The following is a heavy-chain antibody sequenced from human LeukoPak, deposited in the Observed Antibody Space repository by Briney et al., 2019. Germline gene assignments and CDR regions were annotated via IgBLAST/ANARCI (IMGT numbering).Heavy chain of an antibody. D-gene: IGHD4-11*01. CDR3: ARVRDYMYYFDY. Sequence: SETLSLTCAVYGGSFSGYYWSWIRQPPGKGLEWIGEINHSGSTNYNPSLKSRVTISVDTSKNQFSLKLSSVTAADTAVYYCARVRDYMYYFDYWGQGTLVAVSS. CDR2: INHSGST. CDR1: GGSFSGYY. J-gene: IGHJ4*02. V-gene: IGHV4-34*01.